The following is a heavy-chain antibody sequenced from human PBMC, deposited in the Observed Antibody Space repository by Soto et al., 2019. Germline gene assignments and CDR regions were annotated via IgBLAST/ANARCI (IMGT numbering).Heavy chain of an antibody. V-gene: IGHV3-30*03. J-gene: IGHJ6*04. CDR1: GFASSNFF. CDR2: ISYDGSNK. Sequence: QVQLVESGGGVVQPGRSLRLSCEASGFASSNFFMHWVRQAPGKGLEWVADISYDGSNKHYVDSVKGRFTISRDNSKNMLYLEMNSLRTEDTAVYSCVRGDPYYGMDVWGSGTTVTVSS. CDR3: VRGDPYYGMDV.